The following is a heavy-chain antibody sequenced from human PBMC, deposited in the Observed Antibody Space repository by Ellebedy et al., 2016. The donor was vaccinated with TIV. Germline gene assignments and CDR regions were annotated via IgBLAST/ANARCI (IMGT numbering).Heavy chain of an antibody. CDR3: ARGKPFDS. Sequence: PGGSLRLSCAASGFTFNKYALSWVRPAPGKGLEWVSAISGSGGAAYYADFVKGRFTISRDSSRNTVSLQMNSLRAEDTAVYYCARGKPFDSWGQGTLVTVSS. CDR2: ISGSGGAA. J-gene: IGHJ4*02. CDR1: GFTFNKYA. V-gene: IGHV3-23*01.